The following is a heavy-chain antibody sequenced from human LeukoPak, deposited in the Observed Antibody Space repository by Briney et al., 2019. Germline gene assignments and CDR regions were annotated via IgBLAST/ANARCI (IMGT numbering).Heavy chain of an antibody. V-gene: IGHV1-2*02. D-gene: IGHD2/OR15-2a*01. J-gene: IGHJ4*02. CDR1: GYTFTGYY. CDR2: INPNSGGT. CDR3: ARVLSNKVPGLDY. Sequence: ASVKVSCKASGYTFTGYYMHWVRQAPGQGLEWMGWINPNSGGTNYAQKFQGRVTMTRDTSISTAYMELSRLRSDDTAVYYCARVLSNKVPGLDYWGQGTLVTVSS.